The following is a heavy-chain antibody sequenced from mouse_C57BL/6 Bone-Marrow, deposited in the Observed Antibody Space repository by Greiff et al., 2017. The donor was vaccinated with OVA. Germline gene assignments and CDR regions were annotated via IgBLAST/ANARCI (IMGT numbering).Heavy chain of an antibody. CDR2: IYPSDSET. J-gene: IGHJ3*01. CDR1: GYTFTSYW. Sequence: QVQLQQPGAELVRPGSSVKLSCKASGYTFTSYWMDWVKQRPGQGLEWIGNIYPSDSETHYNQKFKDKATLTVDKSSSTAYMQLSSLTSEDSAVYYCARDSSGYVPFAYWGQGTLVTVSA. D-gene: IGHD3-2*02. V-gene: IGHV1-61*01. CDR3: ARDSSGYVPFAY.